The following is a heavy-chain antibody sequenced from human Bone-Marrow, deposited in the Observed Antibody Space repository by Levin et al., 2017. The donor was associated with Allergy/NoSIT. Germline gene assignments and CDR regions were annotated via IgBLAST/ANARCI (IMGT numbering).Heavy chain of an antibody. CDR3: ARAPRYCSSTSCYVDY. J-gene: IGHJ4*02. CDR1: GYTFTSYG. Sequence: GESLKISCKASGYTFTSYGISWVRQAPGQGLEWMGWISAYNGNTNYAQKLQGRVTMTTDTSTSTAYMELRSLRSDDTAVYYCARAPRYCSSTSCYVDYWGQGTLVTVSS. D-gene: IGHD2-2*01. CDR2: ISAYNGNT. V-gene: IGHV1-18*01.